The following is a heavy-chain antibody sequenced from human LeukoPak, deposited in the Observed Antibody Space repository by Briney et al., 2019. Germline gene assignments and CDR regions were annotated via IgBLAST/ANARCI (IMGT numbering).Heavy chain of an antibody. D-gene: IGHD6-19*01. CDR2: INPSVGST. Sequence: ASVKVSCRASGYTFTSYYIHWVRQAPGQGLEWMGIINPSVGSTTYAQNFQGRVTMTRYTSTSSVYMELSSLRSEDTAVYYCARDNTAVAGRVIDYWGQGTLVTVSS. V-gene: IGHV1-46*01. J-gene: IGHJ4*02. CDR3: ARDNTAVAGRVIDY. CDR1: GYTFTSYY.